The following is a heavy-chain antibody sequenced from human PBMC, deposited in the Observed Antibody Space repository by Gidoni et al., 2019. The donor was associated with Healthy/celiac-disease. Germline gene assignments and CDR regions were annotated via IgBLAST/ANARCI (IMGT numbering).Heavy chain of an antibody. CDR2: IIPILGIA. D-gene: IGHD6-13*01. J-gene: IGHJ4*02. CDR1: GGTFSSYT. V-gene: IGHV1-69*08. Sequence: QVQLVQSGAEVKKPGSSVKVSCKASGGTFSSYTISWVRQAPGQGLEWMGRIIPILGIANYAQKFQGRVTITADKSTSTAYMELSNLRSEDTAVYYCAREGIAAAGKFDYWGQGTLVTVSS. CDR3: AREGIAAAGKFDY.